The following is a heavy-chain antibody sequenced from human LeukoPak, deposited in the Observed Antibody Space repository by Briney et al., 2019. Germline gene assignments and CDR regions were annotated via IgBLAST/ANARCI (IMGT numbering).Heavy chain of an antibody. D-gene: IGHD6-13*01. CDR2: INHSGST. CDR3: ARALKSESSSWYSPSAFDI. J-gene: IGHJ3*02. CDR1: GGSFSGYY. Sequence: SETLSLTCAVYGGSFSGYYWSWIRQPPGKGLEWIGEINHSGSTNYNPSLKSRVTISVDTSKNQFSLKLSSVTAADTAVYYCARALKSESSSWYSPSAFDIWDQGTMVTVSS. V-gene: IGHV4-34*01.